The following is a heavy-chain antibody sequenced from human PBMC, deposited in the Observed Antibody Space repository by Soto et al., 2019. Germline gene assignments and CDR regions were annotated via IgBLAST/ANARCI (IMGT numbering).Heavy chain of an antibody. Sequence: GGSLRLSCAASGFTFSSYAMSWVRQAPGKGLEWVSAISGSGGSTYYADSVKGRFTISRDNSKNTLYLQMNSLRAEDTAVYYCAKGRQNGYCSITSCYNANYYYMDFWGKGTTVTVSS. J-gene: IGHJ6*03. CDR1: GFTFSSYA. CDR2: ISGSGGST. CDR3: AKGRQNGYCSITSCYNANYYYMDF. D-gene: IGHD2-2*02. V-gene: IGHV3-23*01.